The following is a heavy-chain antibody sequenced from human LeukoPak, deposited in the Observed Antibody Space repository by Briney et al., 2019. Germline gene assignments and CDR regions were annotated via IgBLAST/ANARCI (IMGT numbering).Heavy chain of an antibody. CDR1: GGTFSSYA. D-gene: IGHD3-22*01. Sequence: ASVKVSCKASGGTFSSYAISWVRQAPGQGLEWMGGIIPIFGTANYAQKFQGRVTITADESTSTAYMELSSLRSEDTAVYYCAREQNPSYYYDSSGYYRTLDYWGQGTLVTVSS. CDR3: AREQNPSYYYDSSGYYRTLDY. CDR2: IIPIFGTA. V-gene: IGHV1-69*13. J-gene: IGHJ4*02.